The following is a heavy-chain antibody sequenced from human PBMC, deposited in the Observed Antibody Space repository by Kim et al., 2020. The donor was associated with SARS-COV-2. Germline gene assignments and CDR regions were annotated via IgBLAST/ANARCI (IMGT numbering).Heavy chain of an antibody. D-gene: IGHD5-12*01. CDR3: ARDREMATISYFDY. J-gene: IGHJ4*02. Sequence: AQKFQGRVTITADESTSTAYMELSSLRSEDTAVYYCARDREMATISYFDYWGQGTLVTVSS. V-gene: IGHV1-69*01.